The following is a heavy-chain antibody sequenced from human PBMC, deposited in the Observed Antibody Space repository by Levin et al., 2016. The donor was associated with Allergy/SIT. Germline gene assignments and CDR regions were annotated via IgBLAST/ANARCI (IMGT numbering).Heavy chain of an antibody. Sequence: GGSLRLSCVVSGFTFADFAMSWVRQAPGKGLEWVAAIDISADSSHYADSVKGRFTISRDNSKNTLYLQMNSLRAEDTAVYYCARNYYDSSGYYRNWGQGTLVTVSS. J-gene: IGHJ4*02. D-gene: IGHD3-22*01. CDR3: ARNYYDSSGYYRN. V-gene: IGHV3-23*01. CDR1: GFTFADFA. CDR2: IDISADSS.